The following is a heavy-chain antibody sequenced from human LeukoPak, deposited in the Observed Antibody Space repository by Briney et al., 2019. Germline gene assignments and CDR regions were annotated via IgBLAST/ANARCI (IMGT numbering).Heavy chain of an antibody. CDR3: ARGGGLAPNL. CDR1: GGSFSGYY. J-gene: IGHJ2*01. D-gene: IGHD3-10*01. Sequence: SETLSLTCAVYGGSFSGYYWSWIRQPPGKGLEWIGEINHSGSTNYNPSLKSRVTISVDTSKNQFSLKLNSVTAADTAVYYCARGGGLAPNLWGRGTLVTVSS. V-gene: IGHV4-34*01. CDR2: INHSGST.